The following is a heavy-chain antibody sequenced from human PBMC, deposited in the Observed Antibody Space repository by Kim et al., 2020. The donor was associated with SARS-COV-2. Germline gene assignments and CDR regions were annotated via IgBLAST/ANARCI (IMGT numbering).Heavy chain of an antibody. Sequence: SETLSLTCTVSGGSVSSGSYYWSWIRQPPGKGLEWIGYIYYSGSTNYNPSLKSRVTISVDTSKNQFSLKLSSVTAADTAVYYCARGDGSGGYWGQGTLVTVSS. J-gene: IGHJ4*02. V-gene: IGHV4-61*01. CDR1: GGSVSSGSYY. CDR2: IYYSGST. D-gene: IGHD3-10*01. CDR3: ARGDGSGGY.